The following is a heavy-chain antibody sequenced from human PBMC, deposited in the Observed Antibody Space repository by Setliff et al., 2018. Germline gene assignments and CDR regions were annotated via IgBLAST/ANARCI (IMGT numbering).Heavy chain of an antibody. CDR1: GASLSSGTYY. Sequence: PSETLSLTCTVSGASLSSGTYYWGWIRQPPGKGLEWIGRIYYRGDTYYNASLKGRLTISVDTAQNQFSLRLTSVTAADTAVYYCVREGYSEYFQDWGRGTLVTVPQ. J-gene: IGHJ1*01. V-gene: IGHV4-39*01. CDR2: IYYRGDT. CDR3: VREGYSEYFQD. D-gene: IGHD1-1*01.